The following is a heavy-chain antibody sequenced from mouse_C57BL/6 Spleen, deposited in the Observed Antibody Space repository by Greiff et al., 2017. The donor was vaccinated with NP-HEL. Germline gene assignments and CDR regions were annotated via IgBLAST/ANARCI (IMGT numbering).Heavy chain of an antibody. CDR3: ARDLGGFAY. Sequence: EVKLVESGGGLVKPGGSLKLSCAASGFTFSSYAMSWVRQTPEKRLEWVATISDGGSYTYYPDNVKGRFTISRDNAKNNLYLQMSHLKSEDTAMYYCARDLGGFAYWGQGTLVTVSA. V-gene: IGHV5-4*01. CDR1: GFTFSSYA. CDR2: ISDGGSYT. D-gene: IGHD4-1*01. J-gene: IGHJ3*01.